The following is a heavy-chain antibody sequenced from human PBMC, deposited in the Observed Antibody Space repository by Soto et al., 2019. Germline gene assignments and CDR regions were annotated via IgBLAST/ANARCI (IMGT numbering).Heavy chain of an antibody. CDR1: GFTFSSYS. J-gene: IGHJ6*03. CDR3: ARRAPYCSSTSCYFGYYYYYMDV. D-gene: IGHD2-2*01. V-gene: IGHV3-48*01. CDR2: ISSSSSTI. Sequence: EVQLVESGGGLVQPGGSLRLSCAASGFTFSSYSMNWVRQAPGKGLEWVSYISSSSSTIYYADSVKGRFTISRDNAKNSLYLQMNSLRAEDTAVYYCARRAPYCSSTSCYFGYYYYYMDVWGKGTTVTVSS.